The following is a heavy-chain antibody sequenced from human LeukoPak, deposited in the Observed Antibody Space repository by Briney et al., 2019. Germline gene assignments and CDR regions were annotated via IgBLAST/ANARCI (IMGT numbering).Heavy chain of an antibody. V-gene: IGHV1-8*01. J-gene: IGHJ4*02. CDR1: GYTFTSYD. CDR3: ARDQWEGVDY. CDR2: MNPNSGNT. D-gene: IGHD1-26*01. Sequence: ASVKVSCKASGYTFTSYDINWVRQATGQGLEWMGWMNPNSGNTGYAQKFQGRVTMTRDTSTSTVYMELSSLRSEDTAVYYCARDQWEGVDYWGQGTLVTVSS.